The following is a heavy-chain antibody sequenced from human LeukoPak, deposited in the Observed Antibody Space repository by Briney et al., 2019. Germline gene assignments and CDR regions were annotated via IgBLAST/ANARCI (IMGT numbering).Heavy chain of an antibody. CDR2: IYYSGST. CDR3: ARDIVVPADPDAFDI. J-gene: IGHJ3*02. Sequence: SETLSLTCTVSGGSISSSSYYWGWIRQPPGKGLEWIGSIYYSGSTYYNPSLKSRVTISVDTSKNQFSLKLSSVTAADTAVYYCARDIVVPADPDAFDIWGQGTMVTVSS. D-gene: IGHD2-2*01. CDR1: GGSISSSSYY. V-gene: IGHV4-39*02.